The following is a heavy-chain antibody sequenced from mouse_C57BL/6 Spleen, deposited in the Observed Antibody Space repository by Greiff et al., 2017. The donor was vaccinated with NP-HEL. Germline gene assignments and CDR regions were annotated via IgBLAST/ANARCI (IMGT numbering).Heavy chain of an antibody. V-gene: IGHV1-42*01. CDR2: INPSTGGT. CDR3: ARSVYYTFFAY. CDR1: GYSFTGYY. J-gene: IGHJ3*01. Sequence: VQLQQSGPELVKPGASVKISCKASGYSFTGYYMNWVKQSPEKSLEWIGEINPSTGGTTYNQKFKAKATLTVDKSSSTAYMQLKGLTSEDSAVYYCARSVYYTFFAYWGQGTLVTVSA. D-gene: IGHD2-1*01.